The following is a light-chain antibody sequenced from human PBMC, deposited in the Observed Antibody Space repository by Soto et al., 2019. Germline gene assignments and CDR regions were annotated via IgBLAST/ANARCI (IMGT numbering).Light chain of an antibody. CDR1: SSDVGGYNY. Sequence: QSVLTQPASVSGSPGQSSTISCTGTSSDVGGYNYVSWYQHHPGKAPKLIIYDVTNRPSGVSNPFSGSKSGNTASLTISGLQPEDEADYYCGSYTTSNTRQIVFGTGTKVTVL. CDR2: DVT. J-gene: IGLJ1*01. CDR3: GSYTTSNTRQIV. V-gene: IGLV2-14*03.